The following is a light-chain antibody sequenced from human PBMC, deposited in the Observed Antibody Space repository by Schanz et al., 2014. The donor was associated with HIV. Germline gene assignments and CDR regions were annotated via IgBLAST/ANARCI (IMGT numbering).Light chain of an antibody. CDR2: GAS. J-gene: IGKJ1*01. V-gene: IGKV3-20*01. CDR1: QSVSSSY. CDR3: QQSLSTWWT. Sequence: EIVLTQSPGTLSLSPGERATLSCRASQSVSSSYLAWYQQKPGQAPRLLIYGASSRATGIPDRFSGSGSGTEFTLTISSLQPEDFATYYCQQSLSTWWTFGQGTKVEVK.